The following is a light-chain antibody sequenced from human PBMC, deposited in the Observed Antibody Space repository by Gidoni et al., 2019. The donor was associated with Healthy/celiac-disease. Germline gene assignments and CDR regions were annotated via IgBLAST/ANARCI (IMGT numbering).Light chain of an antibody. CDR2: AAS. CDR3: LQDYNYPFT. V-gene: IGKV1-6*01. Sequence: AIQMTHSPSSLSASVGDRVTITCRASQGIRNDLGWYQQKPGKAPKLLIYAASSLQSGVPSRFSGSGSGTDFTLTISSLQPEEFATYYCLQDYNYPFTFGPGTKVDIK. CDR1: QGIRND. J-gene: IGKJ3*01.